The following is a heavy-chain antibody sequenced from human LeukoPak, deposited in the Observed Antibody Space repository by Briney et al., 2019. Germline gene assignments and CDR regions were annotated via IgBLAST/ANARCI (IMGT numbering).Heavy chain of an antibody. V-gene: IGHV3-23*01. CDR1: GFTFSSYW. Sequence: GGSLRLSCAASGFTFSSYWMNWARQAPGKGLEWVSAISGGGDSTYYADSVKGRFTISRDNSKNTLYLQMNSLTDDDTAVYYCAKKWGVGTTTLDYFDYWGQGTLVTVSS. D-gene: IGHD1-26*01. CDR2: ISGGGDST. J-gene: IGHJ4*02. CDR3: AKKWGVGTTTLDYFDY.